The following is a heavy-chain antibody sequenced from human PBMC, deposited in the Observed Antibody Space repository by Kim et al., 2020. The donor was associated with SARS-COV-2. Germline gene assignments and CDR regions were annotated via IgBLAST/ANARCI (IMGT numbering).Heavy chain of an antibody. CDR2: ISHDGVSK. CDR3: ARAYEGFGENPFDI. CDR1: GFTFSSYA. Sequence: GGSLRLSCAASGFTFSSYAMHWVRQAPGKGLEWVAVISHDGVSKYNGDSVKGRFTVSRDNSKKTLYLQMNSLRAEDTATYYCARAYEGFGENPFDIWGQGTMVTVSS. J-gene: IGHJ3*02. D-gene: IGHD3-10*01. V-gene: IGHV3-30*04.